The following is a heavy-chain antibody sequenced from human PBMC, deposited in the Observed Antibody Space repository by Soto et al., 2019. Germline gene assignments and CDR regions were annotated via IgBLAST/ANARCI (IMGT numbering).Heavy chain of an antibody. V-gene: IGHV1-2*02. CDR3: ARVRYYDYVWGSYRN. CDR1: GYTFTGYY. J-gene: IGHJ4*02. Sequence: ASVKVSCKASGYTFTGYYMHWVRQAPGQGLEWMGWINPNSGGTNYAQKFQGRVTMTRDTSISTAYMELSRLRSDDTAVYYCARVRYYDYVWGSYRNWGQGTLVTVSS. CDR2: INPNSGGT. D-gene: IGHD3-16*02.